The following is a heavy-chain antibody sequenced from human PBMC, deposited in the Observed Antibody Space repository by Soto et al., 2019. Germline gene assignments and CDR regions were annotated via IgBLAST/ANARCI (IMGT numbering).Heavy chain of an antibody. J-gene: IGHJ6*02. CDR3: TRAGSDPGNFYISNYYAMDV. D-gene: IGHD3-10*01. V-gene: IGHV3-53*01. CDR1: GFSVSSEY. CDR2: IYSGGDT. Sequence: PXGSLRLSCPASGFSVSSEYISWVRQAPGKGMEWVSLIYSGGDTYYADSVKGRFTISRDISSNTIYLHMTSLRADDTAIYYCTRAGSDPGNFYISNYYAMDVWGRGTTVTVSS.